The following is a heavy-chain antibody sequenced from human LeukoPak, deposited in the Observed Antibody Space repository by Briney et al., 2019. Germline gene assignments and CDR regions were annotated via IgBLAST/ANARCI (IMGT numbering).Heavy chain of an antibody. V-gene: IGHV4-61*02. CDR3: ARDTQYYDFWSGYYAFDY. CDR2: IYTSGST. Sequence: SQTLSLTCTVSGGSISSGSYYWSWIRQPAGNGLEWIGRIYTSGSTNYNPSLKSRVTISVDTSKNQFSLKLSSVTAADTAVYYCARDTQYYDFWSGYYAFDYWGQGTLVTVSA. D-gene: IGHD3-3*01. CDR1: GGSISSGSYY. J-gene: IGHJ4*02.